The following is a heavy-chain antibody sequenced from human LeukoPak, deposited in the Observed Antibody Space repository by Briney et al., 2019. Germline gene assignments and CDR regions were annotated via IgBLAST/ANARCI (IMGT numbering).Heavy chain of an antibody. Sequence: ASVKVSCKASGGTFSSYAISWVRQAPGQGLEWMGWISAYNGNTNYAQKLQGRVTMTTDTSTSTAYMELRSLRSDDTAVYYCASSSGWYGGGFDAFDIWGQGTMVTVSS. CDR2: ISAYNGNT. J-gene: IGHJ3*02. CDR1: GGTFSSYA. CDR3: ASSSGWYGGGFDAFDI. V-gene: IGHV1-18*01. D-gene: IGHD6-19*01.